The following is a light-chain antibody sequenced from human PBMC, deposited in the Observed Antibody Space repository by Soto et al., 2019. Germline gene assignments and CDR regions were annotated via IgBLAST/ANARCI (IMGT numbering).Light chain of an antibody. Sequence: QSVLTQPASVSGSPGQWITISCTGTRSDVGSYKIVFSYQQQQGKAPKLMIYEVSKRASGVSNRFSGSKSGNTASLAISGLQAEDEADYYCCSCAGSITYAVFGRGTKVTVL. CDR2: EVS. CDR3: CSCAGSITYAV. CDR1: RSDVGSYKI. V-gene: IGLV2-23*02. J-gene: IGLJ2*01.